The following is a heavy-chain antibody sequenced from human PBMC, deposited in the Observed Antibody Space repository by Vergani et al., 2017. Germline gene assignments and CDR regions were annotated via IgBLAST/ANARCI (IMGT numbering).Heavy chain of an antibody. V-gene: IGHV3-66*02. CDR2: IKSDGRT. CDR3: ARDTVVTPTRKYYHYQAVDV. Sequence: VELLESGGGLAQPGGSLRVSCSASGFRVTTYYMSWVRQAPGKGLEWVSVIKSDGRTSYAESVRGRFTISRDTSRNAVYLQMNSLRPEDTGVYYCARDTVVTPTRKYYHYQAVDVWGQGTTVTVSS. CDR1: GFRVTTYY. D-gene: IGHD4-23*01. J-gene: IGHJ6*02.